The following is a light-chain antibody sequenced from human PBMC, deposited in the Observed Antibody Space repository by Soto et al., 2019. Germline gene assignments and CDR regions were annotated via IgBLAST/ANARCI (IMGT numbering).Light chain of an antibody. Sequence: QFALTQPRPVSRSPGQSVTISCTGTSSDVGGYNSVSWYQQHPDKAPKFMIYDVSKRPSGVPDRFSGSKSGNTASLTISGLQAEDETDYYCCSYAGSDTHYVFGTGTKVTVL. J-gene: IGLJ1*01. CDR2: DVS. V-gene: IGLV2-11*01. CDR1: SSDVGGYNS. CDR3: CSYAGSDTHYV.